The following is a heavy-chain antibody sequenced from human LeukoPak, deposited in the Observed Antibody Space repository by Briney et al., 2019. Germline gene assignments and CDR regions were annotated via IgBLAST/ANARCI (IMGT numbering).Heavy chain of an antibody. D-gene: IGHD6-19*01. Sequence: GGSLRLSCAASGFTFSSYSMNWVRQAPGKGLEWVSYISSSSSTIYYADSVKGRFTISRDNSKSTLFLQIDSLRAEDTAVYYCAKGGSGWYYYFDSWGQGALVTVSS. CDR1: GFTFSSYS. J-gene: IGHJ4*02. CDR2: ISSSSSTI. CDR3: AKGGSGWYYYFDS. V-gene: IGHV3-48*01.